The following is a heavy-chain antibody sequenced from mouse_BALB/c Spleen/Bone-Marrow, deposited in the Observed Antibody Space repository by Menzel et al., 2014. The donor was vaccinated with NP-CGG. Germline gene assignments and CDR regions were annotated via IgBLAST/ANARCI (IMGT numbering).Heavy chain of an antibody. D-gene: IGHD1-1*01. Sequence: SGAELVKPGASVKLSCKASGYTFTSYWMHWVKQRPGQGLEWIGEIDPSDSYTNYNQKFKGKATLTVDKSSSTAYMQLSSLTSEDSAVYYCARYSYGSRGYYFDYWGQGTTLTVSS. V-gene: IGHV1-69*02. CDR1: GYTFTSYW. CDR3: ARYSYGSRGYYFDY. J-gene: IGHJ2*01. CDR2: IDPSDSYT.